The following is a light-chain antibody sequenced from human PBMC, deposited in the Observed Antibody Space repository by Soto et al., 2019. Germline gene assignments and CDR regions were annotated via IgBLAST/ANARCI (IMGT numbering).Light chain of an antibody. J-gene: IGKJ2*01. CDR3: LLYGDSPPAYT. CDR1: QSVSSRN. V-gene: IGKV3-20*01. CDR2: GAF. Sequence: EIVLTQSPGTLSLFPGERATLSCRASQSVSSRNLAWYRQKPGQAPSLLIYGAFNRATGIPDRFSGSGSATDFTLTISRLEHADCAVYYCLLYGDSPPAYTFGQGTKLDIK.